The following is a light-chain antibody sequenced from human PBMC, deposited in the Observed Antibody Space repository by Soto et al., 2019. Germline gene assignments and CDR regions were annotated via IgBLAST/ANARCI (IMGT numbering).Light chain of an antibody. CDR2: KAT. V-gene: IGKV1-5*03. CDR1: QRIDTW. Sequence: DIQMTQSPSIVSASVGDRVTITCRASQRIDTWLAWYQQKPGTAPKLLLYKATTLQSGVPSRFSGSGSGTEFPLAISSLEPDDFATYYCQEYETFSPWTFGQGTKVEVK. J-gene: IGKJ1*01. CDR3: QEYETFSPWT.